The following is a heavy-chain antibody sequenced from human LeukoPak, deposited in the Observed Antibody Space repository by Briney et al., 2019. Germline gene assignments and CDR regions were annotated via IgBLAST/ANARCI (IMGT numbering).Heavy chain of an antibody. Sequence: TGGSLRLSCAASGFTFSSYGMHWVRQAPGKGLEWVAFIRYDGSNKYYADSVRGRFTISRDNSKNTLYLQMNSLRAEDTAVYYCAGDIVVPFDYWGQGTLVTVSS. CDR2: IRYDGSNK. CDR1: GFTFSSYG. CDR3: AGDIVVPFDY. J-gene: IGHJ4*02. V-gene: IGHV3-30*02. D-gene: IGHD2-2*01.